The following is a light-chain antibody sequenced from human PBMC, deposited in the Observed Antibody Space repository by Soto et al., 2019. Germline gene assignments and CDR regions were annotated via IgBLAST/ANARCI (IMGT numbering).Light chain of an antibody. Sequence: QSALTQPPSASGSPGQSVTISCTGTSSDVRNYNFISWYQQYPGKAPKLMIYDVTKRPSGVPDRFSGSKSVNMASLTVSGLQAEDEADYYCSSYADFNNVLFGGGTKLTVL. J-gene: IGLJ3*02. CDR1: SSDVRNYNF. V-gene: IGLV2-8*01. CDR2: DVT. CDR3: SSYADFNNVL.